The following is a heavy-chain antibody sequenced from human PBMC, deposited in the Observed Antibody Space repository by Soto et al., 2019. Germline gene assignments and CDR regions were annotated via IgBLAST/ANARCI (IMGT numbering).Heavy chain of an antibody. CDR3: AKDSPRSYSDFWSGYALLLAREKNWFDP. V-gene: IGHV3-30*18. CDR1: GFTFSSSG. Sequence: RRLSFAASGFTFSSSGMHGVRQAPGKGLEWVAVISYDGSNKYYADSVKGRFTISRDNSKNTLYLQMNSLRAEDTAVYYCAKDSPRSYSDFWSGYALLLAREKNWFDPRCQ. CDR2: ISYDGSNK. D-gene: IGHD3-3*01. J-gene: IGHJ5*02.